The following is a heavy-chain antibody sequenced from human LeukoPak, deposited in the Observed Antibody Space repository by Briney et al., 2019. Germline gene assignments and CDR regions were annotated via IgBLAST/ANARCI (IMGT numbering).Heavy chain of an antibody. V-gene: IGHV4-61*02. D-gene: IGHD3-22*01. J-gene: IGHJ4*02. CDR1: GGSISSGSYY. CDR3: ARETPPYDNPDY. CDR2: THTTGST. Sequence: PSETLSLTCTVSGGSISSGSYYWSWIRQPAGKGLEWIGRTHTTGSTNHNPSLKSRVTISMNTSENQFSLKLSSVTAADTAVYYCARETPPYDNPDYWGQGALVTVS.